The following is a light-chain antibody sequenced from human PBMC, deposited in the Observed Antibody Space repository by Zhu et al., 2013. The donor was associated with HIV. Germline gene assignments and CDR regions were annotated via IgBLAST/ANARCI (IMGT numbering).Light chain of an antibody. V-gene: IGLV2-14*03. CDR3: SSYTGISTVT. CDR2: EVN. Sequence: QSALTQPASVSGSPGQSITISCTGTSSDVGSHNYVYWYQQYPGKAPKVMIYEVNNRPLGVSTRFSGSKSGNTASLTISGLQTEDEADYYCSSYTGISTVTFGGGTKVTVL. CDR1: SSDVGSHNY. J-gene: IGLJ2*01.